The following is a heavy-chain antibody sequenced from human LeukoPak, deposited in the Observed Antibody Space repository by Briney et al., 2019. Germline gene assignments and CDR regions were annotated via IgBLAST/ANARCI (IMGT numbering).Heavy chain of an antibody. D-gene: IGHD5-12*01. V-gene: IGHV3-33*01. CDR1: GFIFSKHG. Sequence: GGSLRLPCAASGFIFSKHGLHWVRQAPGKGLEWVAVLWYDGSNKNYGDSVKGRFTISRDNSKNTLYLQMNSLRAEDTAVYYCARGGMATPGRTSFIDCWGLGTLVTVSS. CDR3: ARGGMATPGRTSFIDC. J-gene: IGHJ4*02. CDR2: LWYDGSNK.